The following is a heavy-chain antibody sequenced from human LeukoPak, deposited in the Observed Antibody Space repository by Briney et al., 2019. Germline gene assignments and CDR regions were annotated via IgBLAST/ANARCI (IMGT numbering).Heavy chain of an antibody. D-gene: IGHD3-16*01. CDR1: GFTFSNSA. CDR3: AKAPGGIVGY. CDR2: INGGGGST. J-gene: IGHJ4*02. Sequence: GGSLRLSCAASGFTFSNSAMSWVRQAPGKGLEWVSAINGGGGSTYYADSVKGRFTISRDNSKNTLYLQMNSPRAEDTAVYYCAKAPGGIVGYWGQGTLVTVSS. V-gene: IGHV3-23*01.